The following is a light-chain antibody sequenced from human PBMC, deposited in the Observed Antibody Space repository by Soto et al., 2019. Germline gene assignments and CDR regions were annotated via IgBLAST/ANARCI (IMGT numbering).Light chain of an antibody. CDR3: QQYNSYSIT. CDR1: QSISSW. J-gene: IGKJ5*01. Sequence: DIQMTQSPSTLSASVVDRVTIACRASQSISSWLAWYQQKPGKAPKLLIYDASSLESGVPSRFSGSGSGTEFTLTISSLQPDDFATYYCQQYNSYSITFGQGTRLGL. V-gene: IGKV1-5*01. CDR2: DAS.